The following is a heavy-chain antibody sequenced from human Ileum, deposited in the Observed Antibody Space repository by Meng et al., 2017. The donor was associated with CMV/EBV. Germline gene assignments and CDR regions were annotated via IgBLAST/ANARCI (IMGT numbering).Heavy chain of an antibody. CDR1: GGSFGDYY. V-gene: IGHV4-34*01. D-gene: IGHD6-6*01. CDR3: ARAQTNWIPLSIAARGEFDP. CDR2: INHSGST. J-gene: IGHJ5*02. Sequence: QLRLLGAGLLKRSVTLFHTCGVHGGSFGDYYWSWIRQPPGKGLEWIGEINHSGSTNYNPSLKSRLIISVDTSKNQFSLRLSSVTAADTAVYYCARAQTNWIPLSIAARGEFDPWGQGILVTVSS.